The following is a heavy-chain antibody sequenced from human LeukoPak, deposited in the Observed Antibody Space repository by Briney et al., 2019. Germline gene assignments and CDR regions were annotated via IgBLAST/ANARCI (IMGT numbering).Heavy chain of an antibody. Sequence: ASVKVSCKASGYTFTSYYIHWVRQAPGQGLEWMGIIYPGGGSTSYAQKFQGRVTMTRDTSISTAYMELSRLRSDDTAVYYCARDSSGYWDNWFDPWGQGTLVTVSS. CDR3: ARDSSGYWDNWFDP. D-gene: IGHD3-22*01. CDR1: GYTFTSYY. CDR2: IYPGGGST. J-gene: IGHJ5*02. V-gene: IGHV1-46*01.